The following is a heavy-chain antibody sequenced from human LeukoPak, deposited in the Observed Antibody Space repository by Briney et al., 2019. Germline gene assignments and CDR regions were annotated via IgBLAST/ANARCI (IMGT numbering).Heavy chain of an antibody. D-gene: IGHD3-10*01. CDR1: GFTFRSYA. CDR3: AKDQQYYYGSGSYYRY. CDR2: ISGSGGST. J-gene: IGHJ4*02. V-gene: IGHV3-23*01. Sequence: GGSLRLSCAASGFTFRSYAMSWVRQAPGKGLEWVSAISGSGGSTYHADSVKGRFTISRDNSKNTLYLQMNSLRAEDTAVYYCAKDQQYYYGSGSYYRYWGQGTLVTVSS.